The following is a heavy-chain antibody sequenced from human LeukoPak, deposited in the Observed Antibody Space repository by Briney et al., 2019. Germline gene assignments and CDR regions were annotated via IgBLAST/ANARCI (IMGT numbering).Heavy chain of an antibody. V-gene: IGHV4-59*02. CDR1: GFTVSSNY. CDR3: ARVGWELLGPFDH. D-gene: IGHD1-26*01. J-gene: IGHJ4*02. CDR2: IYYSGST. Sequence: GSLRLSCAASGFTVSSNYMSWVRQAPGKGLEWIGSIYYSGSTYYNPSLKSRVTISVDTSKNQFSLKLSSVIAADTAVYYCARVGWELLGPFDHWGQGTLVTVSS.